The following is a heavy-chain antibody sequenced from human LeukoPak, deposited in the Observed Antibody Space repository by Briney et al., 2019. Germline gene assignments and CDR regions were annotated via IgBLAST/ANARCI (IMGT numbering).Heavy chain of an antibody. V-gene: IGHV4-34*01. CDR3: AKESGGTGH. J-gene: IGHJ4*02. D-gene: IGHD3/OR15-3a*01. CDR1: GFTFTTHA. Sequence: GSLRLSCVVSGFTFTTHAMSWVRQAPGKGLEWIGEINHSGSPNYNASLKSRVSISADTSKNQFSLKLTSVTASDTAVYYCAKESGGTGHWGQGTLVTVSS. CDR2: INHSGSP.